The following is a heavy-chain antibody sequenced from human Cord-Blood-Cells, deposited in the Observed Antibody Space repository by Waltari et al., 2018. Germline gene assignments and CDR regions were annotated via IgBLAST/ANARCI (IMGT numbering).Heavy chain of an antibody. J-gene: IGHJ6*02. CDR3: ARGCSSWYYYYGMDV. CDR1: GFTLSSYE. V-gene: IGHV3-48*03. D-gene: IGHD6-13*01. CDR2: ISSSGSTI. Sequence: EVQLVESGGGLVQRGGSLRLSCAASGFTLSSYEMTWVRQAQGKGLEWVSYISSSGSTIYYADSVKGRFTISRDNAKNSLYLQMNSLRAEDTAVYYCARGCSSWYYYYGMDVWGQGTTVTVSS.